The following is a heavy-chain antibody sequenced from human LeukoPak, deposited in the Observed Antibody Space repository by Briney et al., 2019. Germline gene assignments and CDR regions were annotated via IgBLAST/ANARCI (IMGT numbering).Heavy chain of an antibody. CDR2: INSDGSST. CDR1: GFTFSNYW. Sequence: GGSLRLSCAATGFTFSNYWMHWVRQAPGKGLVWVSRINSDGSSTSYADSVKGRVTISRDNAKNMLYLQMNSLRAEDTAVYYCAGDGGLERYFDYWGQGTLVTVSS. V-gene: IGHV3-74*01. CDR3: AGDGGLERYFDY. D-gene: IGHD1-1*01. J-gene: IGHJ4*02.